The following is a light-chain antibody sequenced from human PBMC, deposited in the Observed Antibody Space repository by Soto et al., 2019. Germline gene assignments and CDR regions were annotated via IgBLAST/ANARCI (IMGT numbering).Light chain of an antibody. CDR1: QSVSSSY. CDR3: HQYGISPPVT. CDR2: GAS. V-gene: IGKV3-20*01. Sequence: EIVLTQSPATLSLSPGERATLSCRASQSVSSSYLAWYQQKPGQAPRLLIYGASSRATGIPDRFSGSGSGTDFTLTISRLEPEDFAMYYCHQYGISPPVTFGQGTRLEIK. J-gene: IGKJ5*01.